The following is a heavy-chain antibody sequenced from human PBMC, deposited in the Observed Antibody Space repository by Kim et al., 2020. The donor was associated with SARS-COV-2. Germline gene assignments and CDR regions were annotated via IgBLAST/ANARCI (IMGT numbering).Heavy chain of an antibody. V-gene: IGHV4-31*03. CDR3: ARAFSSGWVYYFDY. Sequence: SETLSLTCTVSGGSISSGGYYWSWIRQHPGKGLEWIGYIYYSGSTYYNPSLKSRVTISVDTSKNQFSLKLSSVTAADTAVYYCARAFSSGWVYYFDYWGQGTLVTVSS. J-gene: IGHJ4*02. D-gene: IGHD6-19*01. CDR1: GGSISSGGYY. CDR2: IYYSGST.